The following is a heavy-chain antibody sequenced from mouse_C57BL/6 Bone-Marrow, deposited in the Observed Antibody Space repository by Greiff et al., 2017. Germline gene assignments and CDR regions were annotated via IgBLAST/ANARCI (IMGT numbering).Heavy chain of an antibody. CDR1: GYTFTSYG. CDR3: ARTEFTYYDYDVRGDY. J-gene: IGHJ4*01. Sequence: QVQLQQSGAELARPGASVKLSCKASGYTFTSYGISWVKQRTGQGLEWIGEIYPRSGNTYYNEKFKGKATLTADKSSSTAYMELRSLTSEDSAVYFCARTEFTYYDYDVRGDYWGQGTSVTVSS. CDR2: IYPRSGNT. V-gene: IGHV1-81*01. D-gene: IGHD2-4*01.